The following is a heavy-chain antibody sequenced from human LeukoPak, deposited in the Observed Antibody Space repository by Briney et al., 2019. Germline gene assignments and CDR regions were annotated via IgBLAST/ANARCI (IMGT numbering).Heavy chain of an antibody. V-gene: IGHV3-30-3*01. CDR1: GFSFSSYS. CDR3: VRESCSGGSCTYDPFDI. CDR2: MSVNGVNK. J-gene: IGHJ3*02. D-gene: IGHD2-15*01. Sequence: GTSLRLSCVASGFSFSSYSIHWVRRVPGKGLEWVAVMSVNGVNKYYADSVRGRFTVSRDISKNTQFLQMNSLRFEDTAVYFCVRESCSGGSCTYDPFDIWGRGTMVTVST.